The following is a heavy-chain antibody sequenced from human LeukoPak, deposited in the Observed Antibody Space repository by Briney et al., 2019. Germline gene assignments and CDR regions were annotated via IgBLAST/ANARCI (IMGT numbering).Heavy chain of an antibody. CDR2: INPNSGGT. V-gene: IGHV1-2*02. CDR3: ARGKGIVGATLV. J-gene: IGHJ4*02. CDR1: GYTFTGYY. D-gene: IGHD1-26*01. Sequence: ASVKVSCKASGYTFTGYYMHWVRRAPGQGLEWMGWINPNSGGTNYAQKFQGRVTMTRDTSISTAYMELSRLRSDDTAVYYCARGKGIVGATLVWGQGTLVTVSS.